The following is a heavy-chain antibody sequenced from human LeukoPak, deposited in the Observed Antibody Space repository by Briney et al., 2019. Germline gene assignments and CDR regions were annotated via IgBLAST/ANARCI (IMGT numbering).Heavy chain of an antibody. CDR3: ARWGSSWYPYGTDV. J-gene: IGHJ6*02. Sequence: GGSLRLSCAASGFTFSSYDMHWVRQATGKGLEWVSAIGTAGDTYYPGSVKGRFTISRENAKNSLYLQMNSLRAGDTAVYYCARWGSSWYPYGTDVWGQGTTVNVSS. CDR2: IGTAGDT. CDR1: GFTFSSYD. V-gene: IGHV3-13*01. D-gene: IGHD6-13*01.